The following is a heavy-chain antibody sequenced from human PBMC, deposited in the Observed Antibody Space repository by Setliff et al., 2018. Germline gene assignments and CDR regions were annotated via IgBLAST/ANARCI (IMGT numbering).Heavy chain of an antibody. CDR3: ARDPGFHSGTWCLGD. V-gene: IGHV4-4*07. J-gene: IGHJ4*02. Sequence: SETLSLTCNVSGVSISSYYWSWIRQPPGKGLEWIGRIHSSGTTNYNPSLKSRATISIDKSKNHFSLRVTSVTAADTAVYFCARDPGFHSGTWCLGDWGQGTQVTAPQ. CDR2: IHSSGTT. CDR1: GVSISSYY. D-gene: IGHD2-8*01.